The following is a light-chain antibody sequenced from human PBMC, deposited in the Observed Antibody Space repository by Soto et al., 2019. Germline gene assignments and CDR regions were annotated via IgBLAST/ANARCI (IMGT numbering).Light chain of an antibody. CDR2: KAS. CDR3: QQYNSYSLT. CDR1: QSISSR. V-gene: IGKV1-5*03. Sequence: DIGMSRSPSTLSASVGARITITFRASQSISSRLAWYQQKPGKAPKLLIYKASSLESGVPSRFSGSGSGTEFSLTNSSVQPNHSAPYYCQQYNSYSLTFGQGTRLEIK. J-gene: IGKJ5*01.